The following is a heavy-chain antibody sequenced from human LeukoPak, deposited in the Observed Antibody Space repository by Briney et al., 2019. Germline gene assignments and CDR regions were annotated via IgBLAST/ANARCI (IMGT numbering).Heavy chain of an antibody. V-gene: IGHV1-2*02. CDR1: GYTFSDYH. J-gene: IGHJ4*02. Sequence: ASVKVSCKASGYTFSDYHMHWVRQAPGQGLDWMGWISPNSGDTKFAQKFQGRVTMTRDTSISTAYMDLSRLRSDDTAVYYCARDDTATGFRLFDYWGQGTLVSVSS. CDR3: ARDDTATGFRLFDY. D-gene: IGHD6-13*01. CDR2: ISPNSGDT.